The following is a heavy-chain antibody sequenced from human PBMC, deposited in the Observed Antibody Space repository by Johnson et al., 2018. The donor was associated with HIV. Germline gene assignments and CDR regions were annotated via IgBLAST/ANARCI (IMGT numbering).Heavy chain of an antibody. CDR1: GFTFSDYY. CDR2: ISSSGPTN. V-gene: IGHV3-11*04. D-gene: IGHD2-21*01. J-gene: IGHJ3*02. Sequence: VQLVESGGGLVKPGGSLTVSCAGSGFTFSDYYVTWIRQAPGKGLEWVSYISSSGPTNNYADSARGRFTISRDNVKNLVYLQMNSLRTEDTAVYYCARPAGKMILVVDDSFHIWGQGTMVTVSS. CDR3: ARPAGKMILVVDDSFHI.